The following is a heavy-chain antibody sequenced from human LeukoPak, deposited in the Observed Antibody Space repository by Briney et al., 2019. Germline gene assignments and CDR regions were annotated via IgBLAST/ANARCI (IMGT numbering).Heavy chain of an antibody. CDR3: ASKGAPYGDYAIDY. V-gene: IGHV1-2*02. Sequence: ASVKVSCKASGYTFTGYYMHWVRQAPGQGLEWMGWINPNSGGTNYAQKFQGRVTMTRDTSISTAYMELSSLRAEDTAVYYCASKGAPYGDYAIDYWGQGTLVTVSS. CDR2: INPNSGGT. J-gene: IGHJ4*02. CDR1: GYTFTGYY. D-gene: IGHD4-17*01.